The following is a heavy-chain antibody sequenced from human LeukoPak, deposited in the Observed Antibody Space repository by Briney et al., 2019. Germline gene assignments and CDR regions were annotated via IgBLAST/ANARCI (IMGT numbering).Heavy chain of an antibody. Sequence: PSETLSRTCTVSGGSISSGGYYWSWIRQHPGKGLEWIGYIYYSGSTYYNPSLKSRVTISVDTSKNQFSLKLSPVTAADTAVYYCARASSYGSGSYPNGDNYYYGMDVWGQGTTVTVSS. J-gene: IGHJ6*02. CDR2: IYYSGST. CDR3: ARASSYGSGSYPNGDNYYYGMDV. CDR1: GGSISSGGYY. D-gene: IGHD3-10*01. V-gene: IGHV4-31*03.